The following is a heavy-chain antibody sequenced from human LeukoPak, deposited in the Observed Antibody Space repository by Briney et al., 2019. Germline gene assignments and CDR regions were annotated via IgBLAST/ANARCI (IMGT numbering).Heavy chain of an antibody. CDR2: ISSNGGST. Sequence: GGSLRLSCAASGFTFSSYAMNWVRQAPGKGLEYVSAISSNGGSTYYANSVKGRFTISRDNSKNTLYLQMGSLRAEDMAVYYCARDERSNYVGDAFDIWGQGTMVTVSS. J-gene: IGHJ3*02. D-gene: IGHD4-11*01. CDR3: ARDERSNYVGDAFDI. CDR1: GFTFSSYA. V-gene: IGHV3-64*01.